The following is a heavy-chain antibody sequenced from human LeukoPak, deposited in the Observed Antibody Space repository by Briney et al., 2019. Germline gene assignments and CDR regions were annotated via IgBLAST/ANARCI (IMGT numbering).Heavy chain of an antibody. J-gene: IGHJ3*02. CDR1: GFTFSSYW. Sequence: GGSLRLSCAASGFTFSSYWMSWVRQAPGKGLEWVANIKQDGSEKYYVDSVKGRFTISRDNAKNSLYLQMNSLRAEDTAVYYCARDSPYYDFWSGSETAFDIWGQGTMVTVSS. V-gene: IGHV3-7*01. CDR2: IKQDGSEK. CDR3: ARDSPYYDFWSGSETAFDI. D-gene: IGHD3-3*01.